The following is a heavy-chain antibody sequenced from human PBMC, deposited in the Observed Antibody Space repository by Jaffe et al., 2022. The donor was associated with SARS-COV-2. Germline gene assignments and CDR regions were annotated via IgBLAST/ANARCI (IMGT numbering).Heavy chain of an antibody. V-gene: IGHV3-30*04. CDR2: ISYDGSNK. Sequence: QVQLVESGGGVVQPGRSLRLSCAASGFTFSSYAMHWVRQAPGKGLEWVAVISYDGSNKYYADSVKGRFTISRDNSKNTLYLQMNSLRAEDTAVYYCARDSYFVAAGTLDYWGQGTLVTVSS. CDR3: ARDSYFVAAGTLDY. CDR1: GFTFSSYA. D-gene: IGHD6-13*01. J-gene: IGHJ4*02.